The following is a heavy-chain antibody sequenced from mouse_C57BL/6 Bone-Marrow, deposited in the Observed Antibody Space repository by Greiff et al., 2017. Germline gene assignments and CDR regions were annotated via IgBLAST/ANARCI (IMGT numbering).Heavy chain of an antibody. D-gene: IGHD2-3*01. CDR1: GYTFTNYW. J-gene: IGHJ3*01. V-gene: IGHV1-63*01. CDR2: IYPGGGYT. CDR3: ARDDGYPWFAY. Sequence: QVQLKQSGAELVRPGTSVKMSCKASGYTFTNYWIGWAKQRPGHGLEWIGDIYPGGGYTNYNEKFKGKATLTADKSSSTAYMQFSSLTSEDSAIYYCARDDGYPWFAYWGQGTLVTVSA.